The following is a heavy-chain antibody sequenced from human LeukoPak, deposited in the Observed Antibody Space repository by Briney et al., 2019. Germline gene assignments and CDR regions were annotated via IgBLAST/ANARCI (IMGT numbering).Heavy chain of an antibody. J-gene: IGHJ5*02. V-gene: IGHV3-23*01. Sequence: GGSLRLSCAASGFTFSSYAMSWVRQAPGKGLEWVPAISGSGGSTYYADSVKGRFTISRDNSKNTLYLQMNSLRAEDTAVYYCAKDRGEATYYDFWSGYRNSNWFDPWGQGTLVTVSS. CDR1: GFTFSSYA. CDR3: AKDRGEATYYDFWSGYRNSNWFDP. D-gene: IGHD3-3*01. CDR2: ISGSGGST.